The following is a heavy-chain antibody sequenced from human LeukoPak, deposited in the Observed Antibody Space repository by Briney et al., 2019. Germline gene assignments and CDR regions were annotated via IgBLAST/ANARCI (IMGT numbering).Heavy chain of an antibody. J-gene: IGHJ4*02. CDR2: IYYSGST. V-gene: IGHV4-59*01. D-gene: IGHD3-10*01. CDR1: GGSISSYY. CDR3: ARFLVGPSLRYFDY. Sequence: SETLSFTCTVSGGSISSYYWSWIRQPPGKGLEWIGYIYYSGSTNYNPSLKSRVTISVDTSKNQFSLKLSSVTAADTAVYYCARFLVGPSLRYFDYWGQGTLVTASS.